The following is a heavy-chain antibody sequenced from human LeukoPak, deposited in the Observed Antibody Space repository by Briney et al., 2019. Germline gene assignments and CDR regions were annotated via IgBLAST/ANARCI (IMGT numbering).Heavy chain of an antibody. V-gene: IGHV3-30*02. D-gene: IGHD7-27*01. CDR2: IRYDGSNK. CDR1: GFTFSSYG. CDR3: AKDRFGVPRTGDREINYFDY. Sequence: HPGGSLRLSCAASGFTFSSYGMHWVRQAPGKGLEWVAFIRYDGSNKYYADSVKGRFTISRDNSKNTLYLQMNSLRAEDTAVYYCAKDRFGVPRTGDREINYFDYWGQGTLVTVSS. J-gene: IGHJ4*02.